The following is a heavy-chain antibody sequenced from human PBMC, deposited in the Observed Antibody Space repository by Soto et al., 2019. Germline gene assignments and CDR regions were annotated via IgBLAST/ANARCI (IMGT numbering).Heavy chain of an antibody. D-gene: IGHD2-15*01. V-gene: IGHV3-64D*06. Sequence: EVQLVESGGGLVQPGGSLRLSRSASGFIFSESTIYWVRQVPGKGLEAISAVSTSGRSTYYADSVKDRFTISRDNSKNTLFLQMGSLRPEDTAIYYCVKQAHGLDGVAFDYWGQGTQVTVAS. CDR3: VKQAHGLDGVAFDY. J-gene: IGHJ4*02. CDR1: GFIFSEST. CDR2: VSTSGRST.